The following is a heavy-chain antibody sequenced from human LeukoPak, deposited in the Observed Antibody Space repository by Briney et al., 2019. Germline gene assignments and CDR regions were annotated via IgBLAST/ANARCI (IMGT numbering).Heavy chain of an antibody. CDR1: GGTFSSYA. V-gene: IGHV1-69*13. J-gene: IGHJ6*02. CDR3: ARDWTVVPAAMSPYYYYGMDV. Sequence: SVKVSCKASGGTFSSYAISWVRQAPGQGLEWMGGIIPIFGTANYAQKFQGRVTITADESTSTAYMELSSLRSEDTAVYYCARDWTVVPAAMSPYYYYGMDVWGQGTTVTVSS. CDR2: IIPIFGTA. D-gene: IGHD2-2*01.